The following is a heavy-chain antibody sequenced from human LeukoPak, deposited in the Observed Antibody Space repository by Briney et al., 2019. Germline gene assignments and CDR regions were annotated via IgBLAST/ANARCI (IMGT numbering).Heavy chain of an antibody. J-gene: IGHJ4*02. CDR1: GGSISSSGYY. CDR2: IDYSGST. V-gene: IGHV4-31*01. CDR3: ARAGDILTGYYTPFDY. D-gene: IGHD3-9*01. Sequence: SETLSLTCTVSGGSISSSGYYWSWLRQHPGQGLEWIGYIDYSGSTYYNPSLKSQITISVDTSKNQFSLKLSSVTAADTAVYYSARAGDILTGYYTPFDYWGQGTLVTVSS.